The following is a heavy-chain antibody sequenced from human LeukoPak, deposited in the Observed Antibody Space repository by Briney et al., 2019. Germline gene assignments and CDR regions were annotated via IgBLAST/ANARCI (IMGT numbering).Heavy chain of an antibody. CDR1: GYTFTGYY. CDR3: ARDRNSGSSLDI. CDR2: IYPYSRDT. D-gene: IGHD6-6*01. V-gene: IGHV1-2*02. J-gene: IGHJ3*02. Sequence: GASVKVSCKASGYTFTGYYIHWVRQAPGQGLEWMGWIYPYSRDTNYAQNFQGRVTMTRDTSISTAYMELSSLKSDDTAVYYCARDRNSGSSLDIWGQGTMLTVSS.